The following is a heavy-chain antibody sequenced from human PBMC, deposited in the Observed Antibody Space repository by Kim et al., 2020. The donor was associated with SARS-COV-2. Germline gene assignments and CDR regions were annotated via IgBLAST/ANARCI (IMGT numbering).Heavy chain of an antibody. CDR1: GFTVNSNF. CDR3: ARAWGGDSGACYPSDKWFDP. J-gene: IGHJ5*02. D-gene: IGHD3-22*01. V-gene: IGHV3-53*01. Sequence: GGSLRLSCAASGFTVNSNFMTWVRQAPGKGLEWVSVVYSGGTTYYADSVKGRFSISRDNSKNTLYLQMDSLRAEDTAVYYCARAWGGDSGACYPSDKWFDPWGQGTLVTVSS. CDR2: VYSGGTT.